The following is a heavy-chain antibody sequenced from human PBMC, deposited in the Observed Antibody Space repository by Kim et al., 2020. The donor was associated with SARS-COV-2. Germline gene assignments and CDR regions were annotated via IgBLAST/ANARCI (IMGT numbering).Heavy chain of an antibody. CDR2: IRGGGDMI. V-gene: IGHV3-23*01. CDR1: GFSFSSSA. D-gene: IGHD6-19*01. CDR3: AKCSVHLQSSSVWCNWFEP. J-gene: IGHJ5*02. Sequence: GGSLRLSCAASGFSFSSSAMNWVRQAPGKGLEWVASIRGGGDMIHYADSVKGRFTISRDNSKNTVHLQMNSLRAEDTAIYYCAKCSVHLQSSSVWCNWFEPGRRGTLVSVPS.